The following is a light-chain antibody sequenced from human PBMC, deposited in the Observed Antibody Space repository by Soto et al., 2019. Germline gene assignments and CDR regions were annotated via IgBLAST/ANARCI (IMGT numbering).Light chain of an antibody. CDR2: QAS. Sequence: DIQMTQSPSTLSASVGDRVTITCRASRSISSWLAWYHHKPGKAPKVLIYQASGLESGVPSRFSGSGSGTEFSLTISSLQPDDYATYYCQQYHNYWTFGQGTKVDIK. V-gene: IGKV1-5*03. CDR3: QQYHNYWT. CDR1: RSISSW. J-gene: IGKJ1*01.